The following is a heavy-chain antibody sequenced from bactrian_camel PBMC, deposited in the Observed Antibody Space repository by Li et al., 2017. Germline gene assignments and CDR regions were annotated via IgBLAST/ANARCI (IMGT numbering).Heavy chain of an antibody. J-gene: IGHJ4*01. CDR2: ITNDGDS. CDR1: GYIYSSAC. Sequence: HVQLVESGGGSVHAGGSLRLSCAASGYIYSSACMAWFRQAPGKEREGVAAITNDGDSRYADSVKGRFTISRANATTLYLQINNLKPEDSAMYYCAAPSRCWTLQYLASSGGYRGQGTQVTVS. V-gene: IGHV3S53*01. D-gene: IGHD3*01. CDR3: AAPSRCWTLQYLASSGGY.